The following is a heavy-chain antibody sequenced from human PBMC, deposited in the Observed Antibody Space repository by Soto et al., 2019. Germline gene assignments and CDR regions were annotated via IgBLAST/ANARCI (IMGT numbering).Heavy chain of an antibody. V-gene: IGHV1-18*01. CDR2: ISAYNGNT. J-gene: IGHJ6*02. Sequence: ASVKVSWKASGYTFASYGISWVRQVPGQGLEWMGWISAYNGNTNYAQKLQGRVTMTTDTSTSTAYMELRSLRSDDTAVYYCASGQWELLHYYYGMDVRGQGTTVTVSS. D-gene: IGHD1-26*01. CDR3: ASGQWELLHYYYGMDV. CDR1: GYTFASYG.